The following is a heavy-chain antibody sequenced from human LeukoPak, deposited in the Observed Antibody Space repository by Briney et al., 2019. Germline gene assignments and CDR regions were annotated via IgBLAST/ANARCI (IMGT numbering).Heavy chain of an antibody. CDR2: VYYSGRT. CDR1: GDSVRSDTYY. CDR3: VRETTTEYYDSSGYYRQTEVFDA. Sequence: SETLFLTCTVSGDSVRSDTYYRSWIRQPPGKGLEWIGFVYYSGRTNYNASLKSRVTMSVDTSKNQFSLMLRSVTAADTAVYYCVRETTTEYYDSSGYYRQTEVFDAWGQGTMVTISS. V-gene: IGHV4-61*01. D-gene: IGHD3-22*01. J-gene: IGHJ3*01.